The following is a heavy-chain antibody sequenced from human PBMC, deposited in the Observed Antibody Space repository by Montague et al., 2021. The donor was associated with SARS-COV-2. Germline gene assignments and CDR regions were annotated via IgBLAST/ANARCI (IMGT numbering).Heavy chain of an antibody. CDR1: GGSVSSRSYY. CDR3: ARHPGSPKDAFDI. CDR2: IFYTGNT. J-gene: IGHJ3*02. V-gene: IGHV4-39*01. Sequence: SEILSLTCTVSGGSVSSRSYYWGWIRQPPGKGLEWIGTIFYTGNTYYNPSLKSRITISIDRSKNQFSLKLTSVTAADASLYYCARHPGSPKDAFDIWGQGTMVTVSS.